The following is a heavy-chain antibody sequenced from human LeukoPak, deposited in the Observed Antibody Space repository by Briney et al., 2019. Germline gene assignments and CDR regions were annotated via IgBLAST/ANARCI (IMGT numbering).Heavy chain of an antibody. V-gene: IGHV1-69*13. Sequence: SVKVSCTASGGTFSNYTISWVRQAPGQGLEGMGGIIPIFGTANYAQKFQGRVTITADESTSTAYMELSSLRSEDTAVYYCAREAAVAGYDSSGYYLDYWGQGTLVTVSS. CDR1: GGTFSNYT. J-gene: IGHJ4*02. CDR3: AREAAVAGYDSSGYYLDY. CDR2: IIPIFGTA. D-gene: IGHD3-22*01.